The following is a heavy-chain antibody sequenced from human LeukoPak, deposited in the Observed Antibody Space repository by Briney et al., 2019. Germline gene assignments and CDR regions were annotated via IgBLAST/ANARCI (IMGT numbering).Heavy chain of an antibody. CDR1: RSNFSDHY. V-gene: IGHV3-11*01. D-gene: IGHD3-16*01. J-gene: IGHJ6*02. CDR2: IISGGTIT. Sequence: GGSLRLSCVASRSNFSDHYMSWIRQAPGKGLEWVSYIISGGTITYHADSVKGRFTVSRDNAKKSLYLQMNSLRGEDTAVYYCARHHEYERNSYGMDAWGQGTTVTVSS. CDR3: ARHHEYERNSYGMDA.